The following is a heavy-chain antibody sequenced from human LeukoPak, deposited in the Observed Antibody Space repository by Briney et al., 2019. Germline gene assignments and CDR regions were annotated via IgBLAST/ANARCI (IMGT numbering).Heavy chain of an antibody. J-gene: IGHJ4*02. CDR1: GGSIRNYY. D-gene: IGHD1/OR15-1a*01. CDR3: AGGIKQGKFDY. CDR2: INHSGST. Sequence: SETLSLTCTVSGGSIRNYYWSWIRQPPGKGLEWIGEINHSGSTNYNPSLKSRVTISVDTSKNQFSLKLSSVTAADTAVYYCAGGIKQGKFDYWGQGTLVTVSS. V-gene: IGHV4-34*01.